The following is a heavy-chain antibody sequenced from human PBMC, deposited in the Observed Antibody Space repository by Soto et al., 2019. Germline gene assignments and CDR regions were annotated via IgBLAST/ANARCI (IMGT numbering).Heavy chain of an antibody. Sequence: SETLSLTCTVSGGSISSGGYSWSWIRQPPGKGLEWIGYIYHSGSTYYNPSLKSRVTISVDRSKNQFSLKLSSVTAADTAVYYCARGPPHDYGGNHPDYYFDYWGQGTLVTVSS. CDR3: ARGPPHDYGGNHPDYYFDY. D-gene: IGHD4-17*01. V-gene: IGHV4-30-2*01. J-gene: IGHJ4*02. CDR2: IYHSGST. CDR1: GGSISSGGYS.